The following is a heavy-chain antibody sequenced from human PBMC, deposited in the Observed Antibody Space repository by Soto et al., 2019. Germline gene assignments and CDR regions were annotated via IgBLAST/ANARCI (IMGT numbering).Heavy chain of an antibody. D-gene: IGHD2-2*02. CDR2: ISGSGGST. CDR3: AKGPRYCSSTSCYTDY. J-gene: IGHJ4*02. Sequence: PGGSLRLSCGASGFTFSNHAMSWVRQAPGKGLDWVSAISGSGGSTYYADSVKGRFTISRDDSKNTLYLQMNSLRAEDTAVYYCAKGPRYCSSTSCYTDYWGQGTLVTVSS. V-gene: IGHV3-23*01. CDR1: GFTFSNHA.